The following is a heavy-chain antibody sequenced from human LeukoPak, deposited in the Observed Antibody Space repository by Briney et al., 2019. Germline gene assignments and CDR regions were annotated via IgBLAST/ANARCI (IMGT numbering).Heavy chain of an antibody. CDR2: ISGSGGST. J-gene: IGHJ4*02. D-gene: IGHD3-10*01. CDR1: GFTFSSYA. CDR3: AKSRPYYGSGSLLIDFYYFDY. V-gene: IGHV3-23*01. Sequence: GGSLRLSCAASGFTFSSYAMSWVRQAPGKGLEWVSAISGSGGSTYYADSVKGRFTISRDNSKNTLYLQMNSLRAEDTAVYYCAKSRPYYGSGSLLIDFYYFDYWGQGTLVTVSS.